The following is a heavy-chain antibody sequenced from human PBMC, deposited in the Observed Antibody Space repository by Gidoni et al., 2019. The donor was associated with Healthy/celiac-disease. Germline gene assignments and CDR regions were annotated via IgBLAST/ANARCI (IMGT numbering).Heavy chain of an antibody. V-gene: IGHV3-48*01. CDR1: GFTFSSYS. CDR2: ISSSSSTI. D-gene: IGHD3-3*01. Sequence: EVQLVESGGGLVQPGGSLRLSCAASGFTFSSYSMNWVRQAPGKGLEWVSYISSSSSTIYYADSVKGRFTISRDNAKNSLYLQMNSLRAEDTAVYYCARGPESGRFLEFFGWFDPWGQGTLVTVSS. CDR3: ARGPESGRFLEFFGWFDP. J-gene: IGHJ5*02.